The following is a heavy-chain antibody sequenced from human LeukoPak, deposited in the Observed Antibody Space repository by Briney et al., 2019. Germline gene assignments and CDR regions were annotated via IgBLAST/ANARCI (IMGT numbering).Heavy chain of an antibody. Sequence: GGSLRLSCAASGFTFSSYAMQWVRQAPGKGLEYVSAISSNGGSTYYANSVKGRFTISRDNSKNTLYLQMGSLRAEDMAVYYCARSYTYCGGDCYYFDYWGQGTLVTVSS. D-gene: IGHD2-21*02. CDR3: ARSYTYCGGDCYYFDY. CDR2: ISSNGGST. V-gene: IGHV3-64*01. J-gene: IGHJ4*02. CDR1: GFTFSSYA.